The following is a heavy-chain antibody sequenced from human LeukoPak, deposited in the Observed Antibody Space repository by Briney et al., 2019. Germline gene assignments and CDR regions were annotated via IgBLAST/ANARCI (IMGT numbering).Heavy chain of an antibody. D-gene: IGHD7-27*01. J-gene: IGHJ4*02. CDR1: GFTLRNYA. CDR3: ARGGNWGYFDY. V-gene: IGHV3-23*01. Sequence: GSLRLSCVASGFTLRNYAMTWVRQAPGKGLEWVSANSGSDGSTYYADSVNGRFTISRDNSKNTLFLQMNSLRTEDTAIYHCARGGNWGYFDYWGQGTLVTVSS. CDR2: NSGSDGST.